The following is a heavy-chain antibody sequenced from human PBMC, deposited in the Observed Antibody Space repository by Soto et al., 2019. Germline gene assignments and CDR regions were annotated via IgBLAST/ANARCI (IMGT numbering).Heavy chain of an antibody. CDR1: EFSFNTFS. CDR3: AREHRGYNYLPDAFDI. D-gene: IGHD5-18*01. J-gene: IGHJ3*02. CDR2: ISESGTII. Sequence: EVQLVESGGGLVQTGGSLRLSCAGSEFSFNTFSMNWVRQAPGKGLEWVSHISESGTIIHYPDSVKGRFTISRDNDKHSLFLQTNSLRAEDTAIYYCAREHRGYNYLPDAFDIWSHGTLVTFSS. V-gene: IGHV3-48*01.